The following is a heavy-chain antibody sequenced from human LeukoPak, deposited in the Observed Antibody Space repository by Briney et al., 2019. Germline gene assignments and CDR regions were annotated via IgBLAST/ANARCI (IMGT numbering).Heavy chain of an antibody. V-gene: IGHV1-69*05. Sequence: GASVKVSCKASGYTFTRYDINWVRQATGQGLEWMGGIIPIFGTANYAQKFQGRVTITTDESTSTAYMELSSLRSEDTAVYYCASPGQQLVHYYFDYWGQGTLVTVSS. J-gene: IGHJ4*02. CDR2: IIPIFGTA. D-gene: IGHD6-13*01. CDR1: GYTFTRYD. CDR3: ASPGQQLVHYYFDY.